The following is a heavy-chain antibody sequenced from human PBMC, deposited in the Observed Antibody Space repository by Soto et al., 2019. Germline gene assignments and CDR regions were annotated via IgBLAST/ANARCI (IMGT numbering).Heavy chain of an antibody. CDR3: VKGDILTGSRQGWDY. CDR1: GFTFSSYA. J-gene: IGHJ4*02. D-gene: IGHD3-9*01. CDR2: IDGSGAGT. Sequence: EVQLLESGGGLVQPGGSLRLSCVASGFTFSSYAMSWVRQAPGRGLECVSSIDGSGAGTYYSDSVRGRFTISRDNSKNTLDLQMDSLRAEDTAVYYCVKGDILTGSRQGWDYWGQGTLVTVSS. V-gene: IGHV3-23*01.